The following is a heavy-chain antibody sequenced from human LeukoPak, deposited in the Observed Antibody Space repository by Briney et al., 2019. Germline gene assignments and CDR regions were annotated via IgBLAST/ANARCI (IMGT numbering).Heavy chain of an antibody. D-gene: IGHD6-13*01. J-gene: IGHJ3*02. CDR1: GYTFTSYD. Sequence: SVKVSCKASGYTFTSYDINWVRQAPGQGLEWMGGIIPIFGTANYAQKFQGRVTITADESTSTAYMELSSLRSEDTAVYYCASPALDTGYSSSQDAFDIWGQGTMVTVSS. V-gene: IGHV1-69*13. CDR3: ASPALDTGYSSSQDAFDI. CDR2: IIPIFGTA.